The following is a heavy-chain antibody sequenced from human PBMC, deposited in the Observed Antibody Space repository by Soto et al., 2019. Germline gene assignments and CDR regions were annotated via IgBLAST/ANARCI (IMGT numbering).Heavy chain of an antibody. J-gene: IGHJ6*03. V-gene: IGHV1-18*01. CDR2: ISAYNGDT. Sequence: QVQLVQSGAEVKKPGASVKVSCKASGSTFTSHGISWVRRPPGQGLEGMGWISAYNGDTNYAQKLQGRVTVTTDTSTSTAYMELRSLRSEDTAVYYCARMVRGSNIDYYHYMDVWGKGTTVTVSS. CDR1: GSTFTSHG. CDR3: ARMVRGSNIDYYHYMDV. D-gene: IGHD3-10*01.